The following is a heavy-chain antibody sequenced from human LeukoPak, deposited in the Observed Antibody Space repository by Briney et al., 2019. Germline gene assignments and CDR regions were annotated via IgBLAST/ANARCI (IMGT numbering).Heavy chain of an antibody. J-gene: IGHJ3*02. Sequence: SETLSLTCTVSGGSISSHYWSWIRQPPGKGLEWIGYIYYSGSTNYNPSLKSRVTISVDTSKNQFSLKLSSVTAADTAVYYCARDPGSWAIDIWGQGTMVTVSS. V-gene: IGHV4-59*11. D-gene: IGHD3-10*01. CDR2: IYYSGST. CDR3: ARDPGSWAIDI. CDR1: GGSISSHY.